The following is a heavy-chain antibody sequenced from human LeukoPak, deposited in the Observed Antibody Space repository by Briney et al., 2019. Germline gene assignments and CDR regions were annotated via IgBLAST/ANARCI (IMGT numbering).Heavy chain of an antibody. J-gene: IGHJ4*02. Sequence: GGSLRLSCEASGFTFNNFGMHWVRQAPGKGLEWVAFIGYDESKKYYAESVKGRFTISRDDSKNTLYLQMSALKTEDTAVYYCAKEREDLVVVAAAMRGYIWGQGTLVTVSS. CDR2: IGYDESKK. CDR3: AKEREDLVVVAAAMRGYI. D-gene: IGHD2-2*01. CDR1: GFTFNNFG. V-gene: IGHV3-30*02.